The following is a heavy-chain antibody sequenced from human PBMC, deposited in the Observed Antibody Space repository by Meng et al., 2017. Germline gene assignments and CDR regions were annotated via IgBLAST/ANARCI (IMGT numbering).Heavy chain of an antibody. CDR1: GFTFSSYA. Sequence: GQLWEAGGGVVQPGKSLRLSCAASGFTFSSYAMHWVRQAPGKWLEWVAVISYDGSNKYYADSVKGRFTISRDNSKNTLYLQMNSLRAEDTAVYYCARSSGYLDYWGQGTLVTVSS. V-gene: IGHV3-30*01. CDR3: ARSSGYLDY. J-gene: IGHJ4*02. CDR2: ISYDGSNK. D-gene: IGHD6-19*01.